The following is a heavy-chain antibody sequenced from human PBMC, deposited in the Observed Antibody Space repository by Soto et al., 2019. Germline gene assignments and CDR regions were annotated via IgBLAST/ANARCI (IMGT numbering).Heavy chain of an antibody. Sequence: SETLSLTCAVSGGSISSSNWWTWVRQPPGKGLEWIGEIYHSGSTNYIPSLKSRVTISVDKSKNQFSLKLTSVTAADTAVYYCATRFDGLGSYEYWGQGTLVTVS. J-gene: IGHJ4*02. CDR2: IYHSGST. V-gene: IGHV4-4*02. CDR3: ATRFDGLGSYEY. D-gene: IGHD3-10*01. CDR1: GGSISSSNW.